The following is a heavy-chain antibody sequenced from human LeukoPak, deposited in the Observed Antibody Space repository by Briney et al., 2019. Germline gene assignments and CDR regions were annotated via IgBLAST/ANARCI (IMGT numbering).Heavy chain of an antibody. Sequence: SVKVSCKASGRTFSSYAISWVRQAPGQGLEWMGGIIPIFGTANYAQKFQGRVTITADESTSTAYMELSSLRSEDTAVYYCARGPYYDFWSGYYWSWFDHWGQGTLVTVSS. CDR3: ARGPYYDFWSGYYWSWFDH. CDR2: IIPIFGTA. J-gene: IGHJ5*02. D-gene: IGHD3-3*01. V-gene: IGHV1-69*13. CDR1: GRTFSSYA.